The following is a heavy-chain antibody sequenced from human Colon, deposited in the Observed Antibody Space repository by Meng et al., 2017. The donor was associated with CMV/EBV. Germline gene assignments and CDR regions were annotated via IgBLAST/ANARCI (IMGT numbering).Heavy chain of an antibody. Sequence: GSLRLSCSVSGGSVSPHYWSWIRQPPGKGLEWIGYIFYGGTTNYNVSLKSRLTISVDTSKNQIFLELRSVTAADTAVYFCAKEGEDNWFDPWGPGISVTVSS. CDR1: GGSVSPHY. V-gene: IGHV4-59*02. J-gene: IGHJ5*02. D-gene: IGHD2-21*01. CDR3: AKEGEDNWFDP. CDR2: IFYGGTT.